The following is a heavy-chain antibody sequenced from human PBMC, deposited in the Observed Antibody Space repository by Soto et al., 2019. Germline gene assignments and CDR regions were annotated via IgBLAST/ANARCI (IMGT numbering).Heavy chain of an antibody. CDR3: ARDILAYYYGSGSYYHSDLNYYYGMDV. D-gene: IGHD3-10*01. Sequence: GASVKVSCKASGYTFTSYAMHWVRQAPGQRLEWMGWINAGNGNTKYSQKFQGRVTITRDTSASTAYMELSSLRSEDTAVYYCARDILAYYYGSGSYYHSDLNYYYGMDVWGQGTTVTVSS. V-gene: IGHV1-3*01. CDR1: GYTFTSYA. CDR2: INAGNGNT. J-gene: IGHJ6*02.